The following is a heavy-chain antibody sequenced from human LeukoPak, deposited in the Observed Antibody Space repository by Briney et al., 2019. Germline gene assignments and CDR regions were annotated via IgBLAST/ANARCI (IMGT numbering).Heavy chain of an antibody. J-gene: IGHJ4*02. D-gene: IGHD3-10*01. CDR2: IYTSGST. Sequence: PSETLSLTCTVSGGSISSGSYYWSWIRQPAGKGLEWIGRIYTSGSTNYNPSLKSRVTISVDTSKNQFSLKLSSVTAADTAVYYCARDGVEGLLWFGECMIDYWGQGTLVTVSS. CDR3: ARDGVEGLLWFGECMIDY. CDR1: GGSISSGSYY. V-gene: IGHV4-61*02.